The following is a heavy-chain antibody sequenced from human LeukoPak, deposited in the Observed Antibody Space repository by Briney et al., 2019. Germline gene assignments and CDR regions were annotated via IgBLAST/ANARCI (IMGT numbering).Heavy chain of an antibody. CDR2: ISAYNGNT. Sequence: ASVKVSCKASGYTFTSYGISWVRQAPGQGLEWMGWISAYNGNTNYAQKLQGRVTMTTDTSTSTAYMKLRSLRSDDTAVYYCARDDPDSSGWYEVDYWGQGTLVTVSS. CDR3: ARDDPDSSGWYEVDY. CDR1: GYTFTSYG. D-gene: IGHD6-19*01. V-gene: IGHV1-18*04. J-gene: IGHJ4*02.